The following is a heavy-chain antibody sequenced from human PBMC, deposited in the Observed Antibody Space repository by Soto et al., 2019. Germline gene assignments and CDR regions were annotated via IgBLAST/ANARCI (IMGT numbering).Heavy chain of an antibody. J-gene: IGHJ6*02. V-gene: IGHV1-69*01. D-gene: IGHD4-17*01. Sequence: QVQLVQSGAEVKKPGSSVKVSCKASGGTLSNYAFTWVRQAPGQGLEWMGGNIPIFNTANYAQKFQGRVTITADESTSTAYREVNSLRSEDTAIYYCARVRPTDYVGNYNNGMDVWGQGTTVTVSS. CDR3: ARVRPTDYVGNYNNGMDV. CDR1: GGTLSNYA. CDR2: NIPIFNTA.